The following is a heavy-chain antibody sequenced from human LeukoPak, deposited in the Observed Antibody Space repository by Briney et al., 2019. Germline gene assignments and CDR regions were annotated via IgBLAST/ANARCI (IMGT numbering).Heavy chain of an antibody. D-gene: IGHD3-22*01. V-gene: IGHV4-39*01. J-gene: IGHJ4*02. CDR3: ARQYYYDSSGYSL. CDR2: MYYSGST. CDR1: GGSISGSSYY. Sequence: SETLSLTCTVSGGSISGSSYYWGWIRQPPGKGLEWIGSMYYSGSTYYNPSLKSRVIKSVDTSKNQLSLKLSSVTAADTAVYYCARQYYYDSSGYSLWGQGTLVTVSS.